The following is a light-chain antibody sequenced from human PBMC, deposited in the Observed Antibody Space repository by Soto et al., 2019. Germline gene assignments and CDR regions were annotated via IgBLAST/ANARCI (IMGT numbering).Light chain of an antibody. J-gene: IGKJ1*01. CDR2: DAS. Sequence: EIVMTQSPATLSVSQGERATLSCRASQSVSSYLAWYQQKPGQAPRLLIYDASNRATGIPARFSGSGSGTDFTLTISSLEPEDFAVYYCQQRSNWPPWTFGQGTKVEIK. V-gene: IGKV3-11*01. CDR1: QSVSSY. CDR3: QQRSNWPPWT.